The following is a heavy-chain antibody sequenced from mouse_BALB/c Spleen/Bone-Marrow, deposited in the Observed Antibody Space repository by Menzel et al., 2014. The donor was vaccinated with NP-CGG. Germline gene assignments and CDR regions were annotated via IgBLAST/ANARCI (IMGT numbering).Heavy chain of an antibody. J-gene: IGHJ2*01. V-gene: IGHV5-17*02. Sequence: EVKVGESGGGLVQPGGSRKLSCAASEFTFSSFGMHWVRQAPEKGLEWVAYISSGSSTIYYADTVMGRFTISRDNPKNTLFLQMTSLRSEDTAMYYCARSGSSSGYFDYWGQGTTLTVSS. CDR2: ISSGSSTI. CDR1: EFTFSSFG. CDR3: ARSGSSSGYFDY. D-gene: IGHD1-1*01.